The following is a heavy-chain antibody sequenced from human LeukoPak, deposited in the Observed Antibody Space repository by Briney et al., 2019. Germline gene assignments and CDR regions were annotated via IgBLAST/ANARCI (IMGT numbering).Heavy chain of an antibody. CDR1: GGSISSYY. Sequence: ASETLSLTCTVSGGSISSYYWSWIRQPPGKGLEWIGYIYYSGSTNYNPSLKSRVTISVDTSKNQFSLKLSSVTAADTAVYYCARVGQYSSGWYDFDYWGQGTLVTVSS. V-gene: IGHV4-59*12. J-gene: IGHJ4*02. CDR3: ARVGQYSSGWYDFDY. D-gene: IGHD6-19*01. CDR2: IYYSGST.